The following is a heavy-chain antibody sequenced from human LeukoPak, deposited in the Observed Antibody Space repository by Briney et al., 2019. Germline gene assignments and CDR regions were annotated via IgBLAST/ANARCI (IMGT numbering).Heavy chain of an antibody. D-gene: IGHD5-12*01. CDR3: TRDWRNLGYDY. CDR1: GFTFSSFG. Sequence: GRSLRLSCAASGFTFSSFGMHWVRQAPGKGLEWVAMIWSDGGNEYYADSVKGRFTISRDNSKNTLYLQMNSLRAEDTAVYYCTRDWRNLGYDYWGQGTLVTVSS. J-gene: IGHJ4*02. CDR2: IWSDGGNE. V-gene: IGHV3-33*01.